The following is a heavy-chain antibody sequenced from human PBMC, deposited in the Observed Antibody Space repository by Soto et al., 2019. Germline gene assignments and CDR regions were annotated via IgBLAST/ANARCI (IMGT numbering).Heavy chain of an antibody. Sequence: LQSGGDVVQPGESLRLSCAASGFSLRDHALSWVRQAPGGGLEWVSGISGSEDRTNYADFVRGRFIISKDRAKNTLYLDMSGLRVDDTAVYFCGRTYTGGWGQGTLVTVSS. V-gene: IGHV3-23*01. CDR3: GRTYTGG. CDR2: ISGSEDRT. J-gene: IGHJ4*02. D-gene: IGHD3-10*01. CDR1: GFSLRDHA.